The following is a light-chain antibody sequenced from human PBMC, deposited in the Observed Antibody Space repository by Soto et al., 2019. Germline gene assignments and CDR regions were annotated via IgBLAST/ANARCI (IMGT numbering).Light chain of an antibody. CDR1: SSDVGGYDY. Sequence: QSALTQPPSASGSPGQSVAISCTGTSSDVGGYDYVSWYQQHPGKAPKLMIYEVTKRPSGVPDRFSGSKSGNTASLTVSGLQAEDEADYYCSSYGGNNNVLFGGGTKRTVL. CDR3: SSYGGNNNVL. V-gene: IGLV2-8*01. CDR2: EVT. J-gene: IGLJ2*01.